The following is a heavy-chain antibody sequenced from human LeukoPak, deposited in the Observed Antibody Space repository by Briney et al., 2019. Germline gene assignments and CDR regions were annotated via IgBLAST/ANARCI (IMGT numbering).Heavy chain of an antibody. CDR2: ISYDGSNK. Sequence: PGGSLRLSCAASGFTFSSYGMHWVRQAPGKGLEWVAVISYDGSNKYYADSVKGRFTISRDNSKNTLYLQMNSLRAEDTAVYYCAKDLNYDILTGTDYWGQGTLVTVS. V-gene: IGHV3-30*18. J-gene: IGHJ4*02. CDR1: GFTFSSYG. D-gene: IGHD3-9*01. CDR3: AKDLNYDILTGTDY.